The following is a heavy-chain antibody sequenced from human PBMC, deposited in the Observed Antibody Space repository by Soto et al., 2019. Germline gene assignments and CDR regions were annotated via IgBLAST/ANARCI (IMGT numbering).Heavy chain of an antibody. V-gene: IGHV3-30-3*01. CDR2: ISYDGTKT. J-gene: IGHJ6*02. Sequence: QGQLVESGGGVIQPGRSLRLSCAASRFTFSLYAMHWIRQAPGKGLEWVAAISYDGTKTYYTDSVKGRFTISRDSSKDTLYLQMNSLRGEDTGVYYCARAPNGMDVWGQGTTVTVS. CDR1: RFTFSLYA. CDR3: ARAPNGMDV.